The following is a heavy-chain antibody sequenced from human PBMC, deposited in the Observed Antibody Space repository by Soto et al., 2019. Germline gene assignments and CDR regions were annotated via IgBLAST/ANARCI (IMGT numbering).Heavy chain of an antibody. CDR2: IYYSGST. V-gene: IGHV4-59*01. CDR1: GGSISSYY. CDR3: AREVDTAMVTSATNTHPLYYFDY. J-gene: IGHJ4*02. Sequence: SETLSLTCTVSGGSISSYYWSWIRQPPGKGLEWNGYIYYSGSTNYNPSLKSRVTISVDTSKNQFSLKLSSVTAADTAVYYCAREVDTAMVTSATNTHPLYYFDYWGQGTLVTVSS. D-gene: IGHD5-18*01.